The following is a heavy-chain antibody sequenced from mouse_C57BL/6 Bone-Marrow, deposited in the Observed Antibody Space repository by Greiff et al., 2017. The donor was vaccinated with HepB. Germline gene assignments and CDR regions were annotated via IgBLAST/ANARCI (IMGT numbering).Heavy chain of an antibody. V-gene: IGHV5-9-1*02. CDR3: TRDEVAKDY. CDR2: ISSGGDYI. D-gene: IGHD1-1*01. CDR1: GFTFSSYA. Sequence: DVMLVESGEGFVKPGGSLKLSCAASGFTFSSYAMSWVRQTPEKRLEWVAYISSGGDYIYYADTVKGRFPISRDNARNTLYLQMSSLKSEDTAMYYCTRDEVAKDYWGQGTTLTVSS. J-gene: IGHJ2*01.